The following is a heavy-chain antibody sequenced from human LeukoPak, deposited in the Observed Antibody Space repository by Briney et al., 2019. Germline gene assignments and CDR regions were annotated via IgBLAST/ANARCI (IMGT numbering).Heavy chain of an antibody. CDR3: ARVNGAHTAMAPIWDY. D-gene: IGHD5-18*01. CDR2: IIPIFGTA. V-gene: IGHV1-69*06. CDR1: GGTFSSYA. J-gene: IGHJ4*02. Sequence: ASVKVSCKASGGTFSSYAINWVRQAPGQGLEWMGGIIPIFGTANYAQKFQGRVTITADKSTSTAYMELSSLRSEDTAVYYCARVNGAHTAMAPIWDYWGQGTLVTVSS.